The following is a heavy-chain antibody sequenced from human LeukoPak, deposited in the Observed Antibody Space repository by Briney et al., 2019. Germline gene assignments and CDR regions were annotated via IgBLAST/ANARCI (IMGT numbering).Heavy chain of an antibody. D-gene: IGHD3-16*02. Sequence: GGSLRLSCAASGFTFSSYWMSWVRQGPGKGLEWVANIKQDGSEKYYVDSVKGRFTISRDNAKNSLYLQMNSLGAEDTAVYYCARDANYDYVWGSYPVYWGQGTLVTVSS. CDR1: GFTFSSYW. CDR3: ARDANYDYVWGSYPVY. J-gene: IGHJ4*02. CDR2: IKQDGSEK. V-gene: IGHV3-7*01.